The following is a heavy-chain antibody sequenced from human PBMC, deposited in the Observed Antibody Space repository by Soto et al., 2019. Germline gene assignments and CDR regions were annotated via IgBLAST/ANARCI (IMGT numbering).Heavy chain of an antibody. CDR3: AKLLVTQMPYYYYGLDV. Sequence: RLSCGVSGFTFSNYAMSLVRQAPGKGLEWVSAINIGGDTAYYADSVKGRFTMSRDNSKNTLYLQMNSLRAEDTAVYYCAKLLVTQMPYYYYGLDVWGLGTTVTVSS. V-gene: IGHV3-23*01. CDR1: GFTFSNYA. CDR2: INIGGDTA. D-gene: IGHD2-21*02. J-gene: IGHJ6*02.